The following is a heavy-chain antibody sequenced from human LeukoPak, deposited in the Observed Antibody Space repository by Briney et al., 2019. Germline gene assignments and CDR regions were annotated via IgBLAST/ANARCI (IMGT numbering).Heavy chain of an antibody. Sequence: SETLSLTCTVSGYSISSHYHWGWIRQPPGKGLEWIGEINHSGSTNYNPSLKSRVTISVDTSKNQFSLKLSSVTAADTAVYYCARGLIAAPEDWGQGTLVTVSS. CDR2: INHSGST. D-gene: IGHD6-13*01. V-gene: IGHV4-38-2*02. J-gene: IGHJ4*02. CDR1: GYSISSHYH. CDR3: ARGLIAAPED.